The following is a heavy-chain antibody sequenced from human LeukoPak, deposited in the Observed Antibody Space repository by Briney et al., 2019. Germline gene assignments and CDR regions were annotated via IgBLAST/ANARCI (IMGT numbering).Heavy chain of an antibody. J-gene: IGHJ4*02. Sequence: KPSETLSLTCTVSGGSTSSSTYYWGWIRQPPGKGLEWIGSIYYSGSTSYNPSLKSRVTISVDTSKNQFSLKLDSVTAADTAVYYCARNASDSGTSYFDYWGQGTLVTVSS. CDR2: IYYSGST. D-gene: IGHD1-26*01. CDR3: ARNASDSGTSYFDY. V-gene: IGHV4-39*01. CDR1: GGSTSSSTYY.